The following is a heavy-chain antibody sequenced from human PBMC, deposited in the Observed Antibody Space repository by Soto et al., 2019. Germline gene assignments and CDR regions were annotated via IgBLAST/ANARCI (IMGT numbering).Heavy chain of an antibody. CDR2: ISGSGSNT. CDR1: GFTFNNFA. D-gene: IGHD2-15*01. Sequence: GGSLRLSCAASGFTFNNFAMIWVRQAPGKGLEWVSAISGSGSNTYYADSVKGRFTISRDNSKNTVYLQMSSLRADDSAVYYCARGSKDSYPGSRIFDFWGRGTLATVSS. V-gene: IGHV3-23*01. J-gene: IGHJ4*02. CDR3: ARGSKDSYPGSRIFDF.